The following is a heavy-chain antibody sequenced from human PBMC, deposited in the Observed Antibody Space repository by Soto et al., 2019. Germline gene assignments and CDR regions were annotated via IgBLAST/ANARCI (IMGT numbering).Heavy chain of an antibody. D-gene: IGHD1-26*01. J-gene: IGHJ1*01. V-gene: IGHV4-31*03. CDR3: ARSRSYYVEDFQK. Sequence: SETLSLTCSVSGDSISTEGYYWSWIRQHPGKGLEWIGYIYYSGLTSYNPSLKSRVTISRATSKNQFYLKLSSVTAADTAVYYCARSRSYYVEDFQKWGQGTLVTVS. CDR2: IYYSGLT. CDR1: GDSISTEGYY.